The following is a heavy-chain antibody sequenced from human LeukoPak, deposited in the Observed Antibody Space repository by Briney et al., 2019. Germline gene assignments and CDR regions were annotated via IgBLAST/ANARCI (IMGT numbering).Heavy chain of an antibody. J-gene: IGHJ6*02. CDR3: AREGCSGGSCYSSYFYYYYYGMDV. CDR2: INSDGSST. D-gene: IGHD2-15*01. CDR1: GFTFSSYW. Sequence: PGGSLRLSCAASGFTFSSYWMHWVRQAPGKGLVWVSRINSDGSSTSYADSVKGRFTISRDNAKNTLYLQMNSLGAEDTAVYYCAREGCSGGSCYSSYFYYYYYGMDVWGQGTTVTVSS. V-gene: IGHV3-74*01.